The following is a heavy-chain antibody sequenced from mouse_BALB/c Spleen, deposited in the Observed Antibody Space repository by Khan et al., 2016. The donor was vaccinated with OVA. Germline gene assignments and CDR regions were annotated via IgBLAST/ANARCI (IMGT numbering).Heavy chain of an antibody. CDR3: ARVYGGDFDN. CDR2: ISYSGNT. CDR1: GYSITSDYA. V-gene: IGHV3-2*02. D-gene: IGHD1-1*01. Sequence: EVQLQESGPGLVKPSQSLSLTCTVTGYSITSDYAWNWIRQFPGNKLEWMGFISYSGNTNYNPSLKSRISITRDTSENQFFLQLNSVTTEDTATYYCARVYGGDFDNWGQGTTLTVSS. J-gene: IGHJ2*01.